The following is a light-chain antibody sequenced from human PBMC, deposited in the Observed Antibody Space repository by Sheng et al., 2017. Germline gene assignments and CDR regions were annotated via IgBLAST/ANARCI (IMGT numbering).Light chain of an antibody. V-gene: IGKV3-11*01. CDR3: QQRST. CDR2: DAS. CDR1: QSVSSY. Sequence: EIVMTQSPATLSVSPGERATLSCRASQSVSSYLAWYQQKPGQAPRLLIYDASNRATGIPARFSGSGSGTDFTLTISSLEPEDFAVYYCQQRSTFGQGTKVEIK. J-gene: IGKJ1*01.